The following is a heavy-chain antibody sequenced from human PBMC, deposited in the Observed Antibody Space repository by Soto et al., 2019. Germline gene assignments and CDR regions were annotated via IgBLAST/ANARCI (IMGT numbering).Heavy chain of an antibody. CDR1: GFTFSSYG. D-gene: IGHD3-10*01. J-gene: IGHJ6*02. CDR2: ISYDGSNK. CDR3: AKDRGRDV. Sequence: GGSLRLSCAASGFTFSSYGVHWVRQAPGKGLEWVAVISYDGSNKYYADSVKGRFTISRDNSKNTLYLQMNSLRAEDTAVYYCAKDRGRDVWGQGTTVTVSS. V-gene: IGHV3-30*18.